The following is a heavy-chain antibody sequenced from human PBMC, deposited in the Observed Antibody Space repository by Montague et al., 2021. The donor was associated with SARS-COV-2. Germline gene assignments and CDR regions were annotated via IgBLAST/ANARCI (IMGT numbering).Heavy chain of an antibody. V-gene: IGHV3-9*01. D-gene: IGHD3-10*01. CDR2: ISWNSGSI. Sequence: SLSLSLSASGFTFDDYAMHWVLQAPGKGLEWVSGISWNSGSIGYADSVKGRFTISRDNAKNSLYLQMDSLRAEDTALYYCAKVSYGSGSYYFDYWGQGTLVTVSS. CDR1: GFTFDDYA. CDR3: AKVSYGSGSYYFDY. J-gene: IGHJ4*02.